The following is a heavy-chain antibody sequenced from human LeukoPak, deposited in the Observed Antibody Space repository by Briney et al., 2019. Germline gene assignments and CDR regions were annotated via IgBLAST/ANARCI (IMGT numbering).Heavy chain of an antibody. Sequence: GSLRLSCAASGFTFRSYWMSWVRQPPGKGLEWIGEIYHSGSTNYNPSLKSRVTISVDTSKNQFSLKLSSVTAADTAVYYCARGGEGIAAAGLDYWGQGTLVTVSS. CDR2: IYHSGST. J-gene: IGHJ4*02. D-gene: IGHD6-13*01. CDR3: ARGGEGIAAAGLDY. V-gene: IGHV4-4*02. CDR1: GFTFRSYW.